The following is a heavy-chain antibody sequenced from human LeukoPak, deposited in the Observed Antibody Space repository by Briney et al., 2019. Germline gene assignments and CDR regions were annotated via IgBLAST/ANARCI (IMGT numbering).Heavy chain of an antibody. CDR3: AGPGSYLNDY. V-gene: IGHV3-48*03. CDR1: GFIFSSYE. J-gene: IGHJ4*02. Sequence: GGSLRLSCAASGFIFSSYEMNWVRQAPGKGLEWVSYISSSGSTRYYADSVKGRFTISRDNAKNSLYLQMNSLRAEDTAVYYCAGPGSYLNDYWGQGTLVTVSS. D-gene: IGHD1-26*01. CDR2: ISSSGSTR.